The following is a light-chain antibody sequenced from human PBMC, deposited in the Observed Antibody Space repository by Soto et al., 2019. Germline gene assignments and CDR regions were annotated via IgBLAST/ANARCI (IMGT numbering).Light chain of an antibody. CDR3: SSYAGSNNLYG. CDR1: SSDVGGYNY. Sequence: QSALTQPPSASGSPGQSVTISRTGTSSDVGGYNYVSWYQQHPGKAPKLMIYEVSKRPSGVPDRFSGSKSGNTASLTVSGLQVDDEADYYCSSYAGSNNLYGFGTGTKVTVL. V-gene: IGLV2-8*01. CDR2: EVS. J-gene: IGLJ1*01.